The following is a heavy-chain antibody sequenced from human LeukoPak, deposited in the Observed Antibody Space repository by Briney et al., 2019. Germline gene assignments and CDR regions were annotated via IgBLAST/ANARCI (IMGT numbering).Heavy chain of an antibody. CDR2: IYCSDGST. J-gene: IGHJ4*02. D-gene: IGHD1-7*01. CDR1: GYTFTTYY. V-gene: IGHV1-46*01. Sequence: ASVKVSCKTSGYTFTTYYIHWVRQAPGQGPEWMGSIYCSDGSTIYGQKFQGRVTITRDTSTSTVYMDLSGLRSEDTAVYYCARDWELTYWGQGTLVTVSS. CDR3: ARDWELTY.